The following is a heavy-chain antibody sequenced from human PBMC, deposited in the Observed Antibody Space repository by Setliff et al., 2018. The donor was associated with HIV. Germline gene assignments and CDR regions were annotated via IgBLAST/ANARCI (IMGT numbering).Heavy chain of an antibody. J-gene: IGHJ3*02. CDR3: ASTSLALTGDRDDAFDI. Sequence: SETLSLTCTVSGGSISSGNYYWSWIRQHPGKGLEWIGYIYYSGSTYYNPSLKSRVTMSVDTSKNQFSLKLSSVTAADTAVYYCASTSLALTGDRDDAFDIWGQGTMVTVSS. D-gene: IGHD7-27*01. CDR1: GGSISSGNYY. V-gene: IGHV4-31*03. CDR2: IYYSGST.